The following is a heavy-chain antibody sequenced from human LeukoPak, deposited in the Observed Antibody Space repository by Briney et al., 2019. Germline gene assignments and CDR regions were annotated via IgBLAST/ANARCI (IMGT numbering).Heavy chain of an antibody. Sequence: SETLSLTCAVYGGSFSGYYWSWIRQPPRKGLEWIGEINHSGSTNYNPSRTSRVTISVDTSKNQSSLKLSSVTGADPAVYYCARGRRGRGYCSSTSCYIAFDIWGQGTMVTVSS. CDR2: INHSGST. J-gene: IGHJ3*02. CDR1: GGSFSGYY. V-gene: IGHV4-34*01. CDR3: ARGRRGRGYCSSTSCYIAFDI. D-gene: IGHD2-2*02.